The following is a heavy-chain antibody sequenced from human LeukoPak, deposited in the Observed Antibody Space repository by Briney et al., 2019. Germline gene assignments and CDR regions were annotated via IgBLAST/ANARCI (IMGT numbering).Heavy chain of an antibody. V-gene: IGHV1-2*02. D-gene: IGHD2-2*01. Sequence: ASVKVSCKASGYTFTGYYMHWVREAPGQGLEWMGCITPNSGGTNYAQKFQGRVTMTRDTSISTAYMELSKLRSDDTAVYYCARDGHRGYCSSTSCYDVYWGQGTLVTVSS. J-gene: IGHJ4*02. CDR3: ARDGHRGYCSSTSCYDVY. CDR2: ITPNSGGT. CDR1: GYTFTGYY.